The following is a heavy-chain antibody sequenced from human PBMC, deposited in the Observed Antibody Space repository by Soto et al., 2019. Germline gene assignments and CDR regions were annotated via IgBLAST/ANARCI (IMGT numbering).Heavy chain of an antibody. D-gene: IGHD6-13*01. Sequence: SLRLSCAASGFTFSSYGMHWVRQAPGKGLEWMAIISYDGSNKYYADSVKGRFTISRDNSKNTLYVQMNGLRVEDTVVYYCARDDIVQGTSWSCFDYCGQGTLVTVSS. V-gene: IGHV3-30*03. CDR2: ISYDGSNK. J-gene: IGHJ4*02. CDR3: ARDDIVQGTSWSCFDY. CDR1: GFTFSSYG.